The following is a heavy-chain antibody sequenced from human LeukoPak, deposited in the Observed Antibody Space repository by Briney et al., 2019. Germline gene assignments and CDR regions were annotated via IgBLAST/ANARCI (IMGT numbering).Heavy chain of an antibody. J-gene: IGHJ4*02. Sequence: SETLSLTCTVSGGSISGDSYYWGWIRQPPGKGLEWIGSIYYSGSTYYNPSLKSRVTISVDTSKNQFSLKLSSVTAADTAVYYCASIPSYSNRPYYFDYWGQGTLVTVSS. CDR2: IYYSGST. D-gene: IGHD6-13*01. CDR1: GGSISGDSYY. V-gene: IGHV4-39*01. CDR3: ASIPSYSNRPYYFDY.